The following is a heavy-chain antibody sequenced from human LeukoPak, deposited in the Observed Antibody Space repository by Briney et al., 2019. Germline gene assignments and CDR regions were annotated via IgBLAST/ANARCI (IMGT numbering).Heavy chain of an antibody. Sequence: SETLSLTCTVSGGSISSGSYYWSWLRQPAGRGLEWVGRIYTSGSTNYNPSIKSRVTISVDTSKNQFSLKLSSVTAADTAVYYCARDANLYLYCGGDCYSLPDAFDIWGEGTMVTVSS. J-gene: IGHJ3*02. CDR1: GGSISSGSYY. CDR3: ARDANLYLYCGGDCYSLPDAFDI. D-gene: IGHD2-21*02. CDR2: IYTSGST. V-gene: IGHV4-61*02.